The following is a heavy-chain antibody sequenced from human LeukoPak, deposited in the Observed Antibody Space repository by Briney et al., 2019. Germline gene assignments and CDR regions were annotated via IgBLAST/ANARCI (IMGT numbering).Heavy chain of an antibody. CDR2: FDPEVGET. J-gene: IGHJ4*02. Sequence: ASVKVSCKVSGYTLTELSMHWVRQAPGKGLEWMGGFDPEVGETIYAQKFQGRVTMTEDTSTDTAYMELSSLRSEDTAVYYCATDSSGYYYFFDYWGQGTLVTVSS. CDR1: GYTLTELS. CDR3: ATDSSGYYYFFDY. V-gene: IGHV1-24*01. D-gene: IGHD3-22*01.